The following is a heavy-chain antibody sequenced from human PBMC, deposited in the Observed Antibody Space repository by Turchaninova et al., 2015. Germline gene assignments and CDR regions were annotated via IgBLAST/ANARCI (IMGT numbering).Heavy chain of an antibody. CDR3: ARAYCSSGSCYYYYYMDV. D-gene: IGHD2-15*01. CDR1: GFTVSNYA. V-gene: IGHV3-30*01. Sequence: SGLGGVQPGRSLRLSCAASGFTVSNYAMYWVRQAPGKGLEWVAVISYDESNKYYADSVKGRFTVSRDNSKNTLYLQMNSLRVEDTAVYYCARAYCSSGSCYYYYYMDVWGKGTTVTVSS. CDR2: ISYDESNK. J-gene: IGHJ6*03.